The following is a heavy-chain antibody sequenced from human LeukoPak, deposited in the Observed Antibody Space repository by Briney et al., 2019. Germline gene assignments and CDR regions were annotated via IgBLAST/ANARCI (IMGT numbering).Heavy chain of an antibody. Sequence: PGGSLRLSCAASGFTFDDYAMHWVRHAPGKGLGWGSGISWNSGSIGYVGSVKGGFTISRDNAKNSPYLQMNSLTAEDTALYYCAKDQDIVLMVYATRVFAYWGQGTLVTVSS. CDR2: ISWNSGSI. CDR1: GFTFDDYA. J-gene: IGHJ4*02. V-gene: IGHV3-9*01. D-gene: IGHD2-8*01. CDR3: AKDQDIVLMVYATRVFAY.